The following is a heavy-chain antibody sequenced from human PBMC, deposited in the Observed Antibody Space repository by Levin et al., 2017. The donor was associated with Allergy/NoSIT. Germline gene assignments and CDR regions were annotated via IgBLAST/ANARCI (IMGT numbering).Heavy chain of an antibody. Sequence: GESLKISCAASGFTFSSYSMNWVRQAPGKGLEWVSYISSSSSTIYYADSVKGRFTISRDNAKNSLYLQMNSLRDEDTAVYYCARLGDCSGGSCNGDYWGQGTLVTVSS. J-gene: IGHJ4*02. CDR2: ISSSSSTI. CDR1: GFTFSSYS. CDR3: ARLGDCSGGSCNGDY. D-gene: IGHD2-15*01. V-gene: IGHV3-48*02.